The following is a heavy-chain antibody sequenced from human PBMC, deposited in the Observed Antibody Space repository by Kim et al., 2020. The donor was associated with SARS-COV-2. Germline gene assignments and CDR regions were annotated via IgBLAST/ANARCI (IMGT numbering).Heavy chain of an antibody. Sequence: GGSLRLSCAASGFTFSSYAMSWVRQAPGKGLEWVSAISGSGGSTYYADSVKGRFTNSRANSKNTLYLQMTSLRAEDTAVYYCAKDRAGAGGYWGQGTLVTVSS. CDR3: AKDRAGAGGY. CDR1: GFTFSSYA. D-gene: IGHD1-26*01. J-gene: IGHJ4*02. V-gene: IGHV3-23*01. CDR2: ISGSGGST.